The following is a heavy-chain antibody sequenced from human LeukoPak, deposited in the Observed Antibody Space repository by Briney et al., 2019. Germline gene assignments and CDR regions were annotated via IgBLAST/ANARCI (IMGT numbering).Heavy chain of an antibody. V-gene: IGHV4-30-2*01. J-gene: IGHJ4*02. CDR2: IYHSGST. CDR3: ARGGRYSSSWTWGPFDY. D-gene: IGHD6-13*01. CDR1: GGSISSGGYS. Sequence: SETLSLTCAVSGGSISSGGYSWSWIRQPPGKGLEWIGYIYHSGSTYYNPSLKSRVTISVDRSKNQFSLKLSSVTATDTAVYYCARGGRYSSSWTWGPFDYWGQGTLVTVSS.